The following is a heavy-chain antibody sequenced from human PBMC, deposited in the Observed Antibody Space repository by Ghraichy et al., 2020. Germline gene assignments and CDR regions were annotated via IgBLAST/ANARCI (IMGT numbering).Heavy chain of an antibody. CDR1: GDSIISSY. Sequence: SETLSLTCTVSGDSIISSYWGWIRQSPGKGLEWIGYIHYRGNTYYNPSLRSRVTISVDMSKNQFFLKLSSVIAADTAVYYCARAYFDSSGYYSWGEVELDYWGQGTLVTVSS. CDR2: IHYRGNT. J-gene: IGHJ4*02. V-gene: IGHV4-59*01. D-gene: IGHD3-22*01. CDR3: ARAYFDSSGYYSWGEVELDY.